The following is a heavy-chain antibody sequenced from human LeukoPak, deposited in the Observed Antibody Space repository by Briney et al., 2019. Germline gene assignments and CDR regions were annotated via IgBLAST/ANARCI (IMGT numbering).Heavy chain of an antibody. CDR2: IHYSGST. CDR3: ARVVYYYGSGSYSFDY. Sequence: PSETLSLTCSVSGXSISSHYWSWIRQPPGKGLESIGYIHYSGSTNCNPSLKSRVTISVDTSKNQFSLKLSSVTAADTAVYYCARVVYYYGSGSYSFDYWGQGTLVTVSS. D-gene: IGHD3-10*01. V-gene: IGHV4-59*08. J-gene: IGHJ4*02. CDR1: GXSISSHY.